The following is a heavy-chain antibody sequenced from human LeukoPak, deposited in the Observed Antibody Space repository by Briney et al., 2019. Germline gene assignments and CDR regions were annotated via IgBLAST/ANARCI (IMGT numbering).Heavy chain of an antibody. V-gene: IGHV3-48*03. D-gene: IGHD3-10*01. Sequence: PGGSLRLSCAASGFTFSSYEMNWVRQAPGKGLERVSYISSSGSTRYYADSVKGRFTISRDNANNSLYLQINRLRAEDTAVYYCARVELLWFGELLGVNDYWGQGTLVTVSS. CDR1: GFTFSSYE. CDR2: ISSSGSTR. CDR3: ARVELLWFGELLGVNDY. J-gene: IGHJ4*02.